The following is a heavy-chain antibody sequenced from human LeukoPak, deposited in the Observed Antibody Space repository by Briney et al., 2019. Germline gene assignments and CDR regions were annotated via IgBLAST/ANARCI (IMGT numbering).Heavy chain of an antibody. Sequence: SETLSLTCTVSGGSISSGDYYWSWIRQPPGKGLEWIGYIYYSGSTYYNPSLKSRVTISVDTSKNQFSLKLSSVTAADTAVYYCARLLRGGFGETWGQGTLVTVSS. J-gene: IGHJ5*02. CDR3: ARLLRGGFGET. CDR1: GGSISSGDYY. V-gene: IGHV4-30-4*01. D-gene: IGHD3-10*01. CDR2: IYYSGST.